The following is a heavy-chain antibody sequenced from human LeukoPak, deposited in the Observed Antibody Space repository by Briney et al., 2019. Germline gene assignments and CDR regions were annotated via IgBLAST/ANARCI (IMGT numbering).Heavy chain of an antibody. Sequence: PSETLSLTCAVYGGSFSGYYWGWIRQPPGKGLEWIGSIYYSGSTYYNPSLKSRVTISVDTSKNQFSLKLSSVTAADTAVYYCARHVPQLLDSYNWFDPWGQGTLVTVSS. J-gene: IGHJ5*02. V-gene: IGHV4-39*01. D-gene: IGHD2-2*01. CDR1: GGSFSGYY. CDR2: IYYSGST. CDR3: ARHVPQLLDSYNWFDP.